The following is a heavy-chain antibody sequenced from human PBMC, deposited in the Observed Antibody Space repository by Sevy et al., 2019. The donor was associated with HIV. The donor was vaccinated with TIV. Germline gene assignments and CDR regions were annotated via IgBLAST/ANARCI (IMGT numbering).Heavy chain of an antibody. CDR3: AITREYYSDNSGYFDY. Sequence: ASVKVSCKIPGYTLTQFSMHCVRQAPGKGLEWMGTFDPEDGERIYSQKFQGRVTMTEDTSTDTAYMELSSLRSEDTAVYYCAITREYYSDNSGYFDYWGQGTLVTVSS. CDR1: GYTLTQFS. CDR2: FDPEDGER. D-gene: IGHD3-22*01. J-gene: IGHJ4*02. V-gene: IGHV1-24*01.